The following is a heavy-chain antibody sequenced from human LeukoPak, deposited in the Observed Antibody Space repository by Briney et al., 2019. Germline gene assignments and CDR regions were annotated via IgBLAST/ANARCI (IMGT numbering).Heavy chain of an antibody. J-gene: IGHJ4*02. D-gene: IGHD6-13*01. V-gene: IGHV1-18*01. Sequence: ASVKVSCKASGYTFNSYDITWVRQAPGQGLEWMAWISTYNGNTNYAQKVQGRVTMTTDTLTSTAYMELRSLRSDDTAVYYCARDQSLVAYSSTWFDYWGQGTPVTVSS. CDR2: ISTYNGNT. CDR1: GYTFNSYD. CDR3: ARDQSLVAYSSTWFDY.